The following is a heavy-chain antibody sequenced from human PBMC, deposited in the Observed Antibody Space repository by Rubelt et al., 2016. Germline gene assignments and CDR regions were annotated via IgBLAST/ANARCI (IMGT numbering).Heavy chain of an antibody. V-gene: IGHV4-59*12. D-gene: IGHD1-26*01. Sequence: QVQLQESGPGLVKPSETLSLTCTVSGGSISSYYWSWIRQPPGKGLEWIGYIYYSGSTYYNPSLKSRVTISVDTSKNQFSLKLSSVTAADTAVYYCARDAATWGDAFDIWGQGTMVTVSS. CDR1: GGSISSYY. CDR3: ARDAATWGDAFDI. CDR2: IYYSGST. J-gene: IGHJ3*02.